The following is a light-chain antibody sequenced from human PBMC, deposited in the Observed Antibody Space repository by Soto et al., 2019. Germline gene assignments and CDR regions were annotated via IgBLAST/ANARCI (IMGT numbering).Light chain of an antibody. CDR3: QQYGSSRV. CDR1: QSVSNNY. Sequence: EIVLTQSPGTLSLSPGESATLSWRASQSVSNNYLAWYQQKPGQAPRLLIYGASSRATGIPDRFSGSGSGTDFTLTISRLEPEDFAVYDCQQYGSSRVFGQGTRLEIK. V-gene: IGKV3-20*01. J-gene: IGKJ5*01. CDR2: GAS.